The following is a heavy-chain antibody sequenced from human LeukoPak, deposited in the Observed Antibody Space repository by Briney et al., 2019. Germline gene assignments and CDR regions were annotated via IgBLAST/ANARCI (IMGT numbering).Heavy chain of an antibody. J-gene: IGHJ5*02. CDR2: INHSGST. Sequence: PSETLSLTCAVYGGSFSGYYWSWIRQPPGKGLEWIGEINHSGSTNYNPSLKSRVTISVDTSKNQFSLKLSSVTAADTAVYYCARGPAGYSYDSSGYYPWGQGTLVTVSS. CDR1: GGSFSGYY. V-gene: IGHV4-34*01. D-gene: IGHD3-22*01. CDR3: ARGPAGYSYDSSGYYP.